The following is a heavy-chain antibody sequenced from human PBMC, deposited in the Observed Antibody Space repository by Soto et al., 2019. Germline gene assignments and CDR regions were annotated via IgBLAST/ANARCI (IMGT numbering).Heavy chain of an antibody. D-gene: IGHD2-2*02. CDR3: ARHIVVVPAAILSYYYYGMDV. Sequence: SVKVSCKASGGTFSSYAISWVRQAPGQGLEWMGGIIPIFGTANYAQKFQGRVTITADKSTSTAYMELSSLRSEDTAVYYCARHIVVVPAAILSYYYYGMDVWGQGTTVTVS. J-gene: IGHJ6*02. V-gene: IGHV1-69*06. CDR1: GGTFSSYA. CDR2: IIPIFGTA.